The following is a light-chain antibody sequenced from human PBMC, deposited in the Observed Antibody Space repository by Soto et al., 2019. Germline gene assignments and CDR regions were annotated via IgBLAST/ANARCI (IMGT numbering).Light chain of an antibody. CDR2: GAS. V-gene: IGKV3D-20*02. J-gene: IGKJ4*01. Sequence: EIVLTQSPGTLSLSPGERATLSCRASQSVSSSYLAWYQQKPGQAPRLLIHGASFRATGIPDRFSGSGSGTDFTLTISSLEPEDFAVYYCQQRSNWPLTFGGGTNVEI. CDR1: QSVSSSY. CDR3: QQRSNWPLT.